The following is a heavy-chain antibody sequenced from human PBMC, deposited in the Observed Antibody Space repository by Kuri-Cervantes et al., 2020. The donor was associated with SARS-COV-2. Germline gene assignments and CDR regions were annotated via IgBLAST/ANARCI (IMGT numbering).Heavy chain of an antibody. V-gene: IGHV4-39*02. CDR3: ARDESGAAAAHVGY. D-gene: IGHD6-13*01. Sequence: GSLRLSCTVSGGSISSSSYYWGWIRQPPGKGLEWIGSIYYSGSTYYNPSLKSRVTISVDTSKNQFSLKLSSVTAADTAVYYCARDESGAAAAHVGYWGQGTLVTVSS. CDR2: IYYSGST. J-gene: IGHJ4*02. CDR1: GGSISSSSYY.